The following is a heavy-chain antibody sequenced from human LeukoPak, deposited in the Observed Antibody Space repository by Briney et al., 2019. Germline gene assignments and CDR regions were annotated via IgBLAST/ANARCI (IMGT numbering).Heavy chain of an antibody. CDR3: AKNGDRGAYCSGGSCYPYYYYNMDV. D-gene: IGHD2-15*01. V-gene: IGHV3-23*01. J-gene: IGHJ6*03. CDR1: GFTFSSFG. CDR2: ISSTGGAA. Sequence: GGSLRLSCAASGFTFSSFGMSWVRQAPGKGLEWVSAISSTGGAAYYADSVKGRFTISRDNSKNTLYLQMNSLRAEDTAIYYCAKNGDRGAYCSGGSCYPYYYYNMDVWGKGTTVTISS.